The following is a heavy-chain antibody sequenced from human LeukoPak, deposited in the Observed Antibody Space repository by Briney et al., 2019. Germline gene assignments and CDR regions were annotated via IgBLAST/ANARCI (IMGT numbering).Heavy chain of an antibody. V-gene: IGHV4-39*01. CDR2: IYYSGST. D-gene: IGHD5-12*01. CDR3: ARPTTVEMATLRPFEAFDI. CDR1: GGSISSSSYY. J-gene: IGHJ3*02. Sequence: SETLSLTCTVSGGSISSSSYYWGWIRQPPGKGLEWIGSIYYSGSTYYNPSLKSRVTISVDTSKNQFSLKLSSVTAADTAVYYCARPTTVEMATLRPFEAFDIWGQGTMVTVSS.